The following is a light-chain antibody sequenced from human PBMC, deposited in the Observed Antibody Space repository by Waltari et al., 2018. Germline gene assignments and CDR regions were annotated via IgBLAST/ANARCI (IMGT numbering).Light chain of an antibody. Sequence: SYVLTQPPSVSVAPGKTARITCGGRNIGSKSVHCYQQKPGQAPVLVIYYDTDRPSGIPERFSGSNSGNTATLTISRVEAGDEADYYCQVWDSNSDHVVFGGGTKLTVL. J-gene: IGLJ3*02. V-gene: IGLV3-21*04. CDR1: NIGSKS. CDR2: YDT. CDR3: QVWDSNSDHVV.